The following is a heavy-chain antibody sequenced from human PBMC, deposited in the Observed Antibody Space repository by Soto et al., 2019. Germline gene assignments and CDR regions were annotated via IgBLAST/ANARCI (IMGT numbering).Heavy chain of an antibody. D-gene: IGHD2-15*01. Sequence: VQLVESGGGLVQPGGSLRLSCAASGFTFSSYSMNWVRQAPGKGLEWVSYISSSSSTIYYADSVKGRFTISRDNAKNSLYLQMNSLRDEDTAVYYCARDDCSGGSCYFWFDPWGQGTLVTVSS. J-gene: IGHJ5*02. V-gene: IGHV3-48*02. CDR3: ARDDCSGGSCYFWFDP. CDR2: ISSSSSTI. CDR1: GFTFSSYS.